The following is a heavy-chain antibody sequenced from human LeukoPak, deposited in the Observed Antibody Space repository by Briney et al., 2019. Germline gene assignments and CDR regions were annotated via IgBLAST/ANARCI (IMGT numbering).Heavy chain of an antibody. D-gene: IGHD3-9*01. Sequence: GGSLRLSCAASGFTFNTYEMNWVRQAPGRGLEWVSSISSGSTYIYYADSVKGRFTISRDNAKNSLYLQMNSLRAEDTSVYYCVRDKYYDLSSGYYGVSWGQGTLVTVSS. V-gene: IGHV3-21*01. J-gene: IGHJ4*02. CDR3: VRDKYYDLSSGYYGVS. CDR2: ISSGSTYI. CDR1: GFTFNTYE.